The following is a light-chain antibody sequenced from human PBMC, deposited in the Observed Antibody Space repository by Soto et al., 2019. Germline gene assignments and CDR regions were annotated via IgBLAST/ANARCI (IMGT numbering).Light chain of an antibody. J-gene: IGLJ3*02. CDR3: VLYMGSGIWV. Sequence: QTVVTQEPSLSVSPGGTVTLTCGLSSGSVSASNYPSWYQQTPGQAPRTLIYSTSTRSSGVPDRFSGSILGNKAALTITGAQEEDESDYHCVLYMGSGIWVFGGGTKLTVL. CDR2: STS. V-gene: IGLV8-61*01. CDR1: SGSVSASNY.